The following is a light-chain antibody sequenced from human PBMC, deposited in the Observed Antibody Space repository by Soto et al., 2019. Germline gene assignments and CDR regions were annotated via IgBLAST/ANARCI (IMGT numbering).Light chain of an antibody. CDR1: QGINSY. CDR3: QHVYDDPLT. J-gene: IGKJ4*01. CDR2: TAS. Sequence: DIQLTQSPSFLSASVGDRVTITCRASQGINSYVAWHQQKPGKAPKLLIYTASTLQSGVPSRFSGTGSGTEFTLTISSLQPEDFATYYCQHVYDDPLTFGGGTKVE. V-gene: IGKV1-9*01.